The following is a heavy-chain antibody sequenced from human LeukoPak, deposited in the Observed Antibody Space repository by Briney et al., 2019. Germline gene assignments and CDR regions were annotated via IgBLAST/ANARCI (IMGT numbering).Heavy chain of an antibody. D-gene: IGHD3-10*01. V-gene: IGHV4-4*02. Sequence: SETLSLTCAVSGGSISSSNWWSWVRQPPGKGQEWIGEIYHSGSTNYNPSLKSRVTISVDKSKNQFSLKLSSVTAADTAVYYCARVLRVAPYYFDYWGQGTLVTVSS. CDR2: IYHSGST. CDR1: GGSISSSNW. J-gene: IGHJ4*02. CDR3: ARVLRVAPYYFDY.